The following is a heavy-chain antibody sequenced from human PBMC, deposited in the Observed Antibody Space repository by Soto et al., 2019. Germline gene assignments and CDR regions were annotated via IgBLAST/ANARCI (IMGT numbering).Heavy chain of an antibody. J-gene: IGHJ4*02. D-gene: IGHD5-12*01. V-gene: IGHV4-31*03. CDR1: GGSISSGGYY. CDR3: ARKVATPYFDY. Sequence: SGTLSLTCTVSGGSISSGGYYWSWIRQHPGKGLEWIGYIYYSGSTYYNPSLKSRVTISVDTSKNQFSLKLSSVTAADTAVYYCARKVATPYFDYWGQGTLVTVSS. CDR2: IYYSGST.